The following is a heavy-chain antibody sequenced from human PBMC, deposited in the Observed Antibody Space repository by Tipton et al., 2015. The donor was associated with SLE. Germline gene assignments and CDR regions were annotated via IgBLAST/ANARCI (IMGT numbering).Heavy chain of an antibody. CDR2: ISWNSGSI. Sequence: SLRLSCAASGFTFDDYAMPWVRQAPGKGLDGVPGISWNSGSIGYADSVKGRFTISRDNAKNSLYLQMNSLRAEDTALYYCAKDLLWFGELFYAFDIWGQGTMVTVSS. CDR3: AKDLLWFGELFYAFDI. CDR1: GFTFDDYA. D-gene: IGHD3-10*01. V-gene: IGHV3-9*01. J-gene: IGHJ3*02.